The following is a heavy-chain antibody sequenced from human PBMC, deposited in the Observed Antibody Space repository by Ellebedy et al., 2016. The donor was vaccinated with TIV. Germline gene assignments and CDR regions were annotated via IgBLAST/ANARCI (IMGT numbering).Heavy chain of an antibody. J-gene: IGHJ3*02. CDR3: ARARRRAAADCAFDI. CDR1: GGSISSSSYY. V-gene: IGHV4-39*07. D-gene: IGHD6-13*01. CDR2: IYYSGST. Sequence: SETLSLTCTVSGGSISSSSYYWGWIRQPPGKGLEWIGSIYYSGSTYYNPSLKSRVTISVDTSKNQFSLKLSSVTAADTAVYYCARARRRAAADCAFDIWGQGTMVTVSS.